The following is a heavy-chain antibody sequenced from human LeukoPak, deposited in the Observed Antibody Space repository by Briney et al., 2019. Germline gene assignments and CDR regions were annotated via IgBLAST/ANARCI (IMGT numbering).Heavy chain of an antibody. V-gene: IGHV3-7*01. CDR2: IKEDGSET. J-gene: IGHJ4*02. Sequence: GESLRLSCAASGFIFKKYWMNWVRQVPGKGLECLANIKEDGSETYYVDSVKGRFTISRDNAKNSLYLQMNSLRAEDTAVYYCASRETHFDYWGQGTLVTVSS. CDR1: GFIFKKYW. CDR3: ASRETHFDY.